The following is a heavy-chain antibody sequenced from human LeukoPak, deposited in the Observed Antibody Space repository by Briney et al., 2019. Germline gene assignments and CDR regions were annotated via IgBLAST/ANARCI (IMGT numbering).Heavy chain of an antibody. CDR3: ARGLGRYCSGGSCYSYYYYYYGMDV. J-gene: IGHJ6*02. V-gene: IGHV1-8*01. D-gene: IGHD2-15*01. CDR1: GYTFTSYD. CDR2: MNPNSGNT. Sequence: ASVKVSCKASGYTFTSYDINWVRQATGQGLEWMGWMNPNSGNTDYAQKFQGRVTMTRNTSISTAYMELSSLRSEDTAVYYCARGLGRYCSGGSCYSYYYYYYGMDVWGQGTTVTVSS.